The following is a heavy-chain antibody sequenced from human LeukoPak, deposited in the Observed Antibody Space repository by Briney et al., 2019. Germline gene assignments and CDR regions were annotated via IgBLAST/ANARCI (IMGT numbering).Heavy chain of an antibody. V-gene: IGHV3-21*01. D-gene: IGHD5-12*01. CDR2: ISSSSSYI. CDR1: GFTFSSYS. J-gene: IGHJ4*02. Sequence: GGSLRLSCAASGFTFSSYSINWVRQAPGKGLEWVSSISSSSSYIYYADSVKGRFTISRDNAKNSLYLQMNSLRAEDTAVYYCAREGSGYDPFDYWGQGTLVTVSS. CDR3: AREGSGYDPFDY.